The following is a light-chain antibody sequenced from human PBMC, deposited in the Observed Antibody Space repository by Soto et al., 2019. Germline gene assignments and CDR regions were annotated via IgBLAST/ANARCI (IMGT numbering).Light chain of an antibody. CDR2: DVG. V-gene: IGLV2-11*01. Sequence: QSVLTQPRSVSGSPGQSVTISCTGTSSDVGAYNYVSWYQQHPGKAPKFILYDVGKRPSGVPDRFSGSKSDNTASLTISGLQAEDEADYYCCSYAGTYSYVFGTGTQLTVL. CDR1: SSDVGAYNY. J-gene: IGLJ1*01. CDR3: CSYAGTYSYV.